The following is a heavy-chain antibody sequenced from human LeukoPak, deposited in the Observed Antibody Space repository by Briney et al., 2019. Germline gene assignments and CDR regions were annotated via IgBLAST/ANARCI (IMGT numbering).Heavy chain of an antibody. Sequence: GGSLRLSCAASGFTFSSYAMTWVRQAPGKGLEWVSVISGSGGSTYYADSVKGRFTISRDNSKNTLYLQMNSLRAEDTAVYYCAKGARVVGAKDYWGQGTLVTVSS. CDR1: GFTFSSYA. J-gene: IGHJ4*02. D-gene: IGHD1-26*01. CDR2: ISGSGGST. CDR3: AKGARVVGAKDY. V-gene: IGHV3-23*01.